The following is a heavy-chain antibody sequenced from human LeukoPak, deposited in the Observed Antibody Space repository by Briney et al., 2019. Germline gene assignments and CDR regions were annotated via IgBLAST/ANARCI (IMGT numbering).Heavy chain of an antibody. J-gene: IGHJ4*02. D-gene: IGHD6-13*01. CDR1: GFTLSSFS. CDR2: INYKGGPT. V-gene: IGHV3-64*02. Sequence: HPGGSLRLSCAASGFTLSSFSMHWVRQSSGRGLEYVSAINYKGGPTYYADSVKGRFTISRDNSKNTLYLQMASLRGEDTAVYYCAKVGSSWDFDYWGQGTLVAVSS. CDR3: AKVGSSWDFDY.